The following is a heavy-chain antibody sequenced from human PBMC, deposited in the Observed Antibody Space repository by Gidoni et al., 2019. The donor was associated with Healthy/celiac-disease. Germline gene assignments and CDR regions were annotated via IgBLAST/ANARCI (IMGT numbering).Heavy chain of an antibody. J-gene: IGHJ4*02. CDR3: ARDSSSWYGGY. D-gene: IGHD6-13*01. Sequence: QVQLVESGGGVVQPGRSLRLSCAASGFTFSSYGMHWVRQAPGKGLEWVAVISYDGSNKYYADSVKGRFTISRDNSKNTLYLQMNSLRAEDTAVYYCARDSSSWYGGYWGQGTLVTVSS. CDR2: ISYDGSNK. CDR1: GFTFSSYG. V-gene: IGHV3-30*03.